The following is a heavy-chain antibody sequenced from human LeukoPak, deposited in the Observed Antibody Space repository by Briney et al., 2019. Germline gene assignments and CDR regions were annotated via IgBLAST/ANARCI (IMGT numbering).Heavy chain of an antibody. CDR2: IRSKANSYAT. CDR3: TRLTAGYSSSWYSDY. J-gene: IGHJ4*02. Sequence: GGSLRLSCTASGFTFSGSAMHWVRQASGKGLEWVGRIRSKANSYATAYAASVKGRFTISRDDSKNTAYLQMNSLKTEDTAVYYCTRLTAGYSSSWYSDYWGQGTLVTVSS. CDR1: GFTFSGSA. D-gene: IGHD6-13*01. V-gene: IGHV3-73*01.